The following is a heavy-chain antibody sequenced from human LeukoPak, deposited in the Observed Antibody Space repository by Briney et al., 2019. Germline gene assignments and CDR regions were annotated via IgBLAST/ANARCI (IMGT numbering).Heavy chain of an antibody. CDR1: GGSIGSYY. D-gene: IGHD3-22*01. V-gene: IGHV4-59*01. CDR3: ARDRSDGSGYYGYYFDY. J-gene: IGHJ4*02. CDR2: TYYSGST. Sequence: SETLSLTCIVSGGSIGSYYWSWIRQPPGKGLEWIGHTYYSGSTDYNPSLRGRVTISVDTSKNQFSLRLSSVTAADTAVYYCARDRSDGSGYYGYYFDYWGQGTLVSVSS.